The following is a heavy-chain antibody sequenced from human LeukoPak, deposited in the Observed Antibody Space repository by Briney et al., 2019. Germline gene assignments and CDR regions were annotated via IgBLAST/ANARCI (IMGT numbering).Heavy chain of an antibody. J-gene: IGHJ6*02. CDR3: ARDAGLFSMDV. CDR2: INQDGSVK. V-gene: IGHV3-7*01. CDR1: GFSFSSYW. D-gene: IGHD3-22*01. Sequence: GGSLRLSCAASGFSFSSYWMRWVRWAPGKGLEWVANINQDGSVKSYVDSVKGRFTISRDNAKNSLYLQMNSLRAEDTAVYYCARDAGLFSMDVGGQGTTVTGSS.